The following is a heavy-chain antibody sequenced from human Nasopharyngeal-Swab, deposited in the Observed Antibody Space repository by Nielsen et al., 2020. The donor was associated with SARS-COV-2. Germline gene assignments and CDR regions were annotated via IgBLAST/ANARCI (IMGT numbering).Heavy chain of an antibody. V-gene: IGHV3-33*01. Sequence: LKIYCAASGFTFSRYGMHWVRQAPGKELEWVAVIWSDGSNKYYADSVKGRFTISRDNSKNTLYLQIHSLRAEDTAVYYCASDDYDSNGYYFFDYCGHGALVTVSS. D-gene: IGHD3-22*01. J-gene: IGHJ4*01. CDR2: IWSDGSNK. CDR3: ASDDYDSNGYYFFDY. CDR1: GFTFSRYG.